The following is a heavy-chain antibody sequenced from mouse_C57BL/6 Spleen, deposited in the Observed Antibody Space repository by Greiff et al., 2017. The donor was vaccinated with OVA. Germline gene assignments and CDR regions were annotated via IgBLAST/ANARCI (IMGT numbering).Heavy chain of an antibody. D-gene: IGHD4-1*01. CDR3: AKTGTENFDY. J-gene: IGHJ2*01. CDR1: GFTFSSYA. V-gene: IGHV5-4*01. CDR2: ISDGGSYT. Sequence: EVQVVESGGGLVKPGGSLKLSCAASGFTFSSYAMSWVRQTPEKRLEWVATISDGGSYTYYPHNVQGRFTISRDNAKNNLYLQMSHLKSEDTAMYYGAKTGTENFDYGGQGTTLTVSS.